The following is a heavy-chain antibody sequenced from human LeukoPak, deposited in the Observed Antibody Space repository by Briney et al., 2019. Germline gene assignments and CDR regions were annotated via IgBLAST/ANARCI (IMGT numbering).Heavy chain of an antibody. Sequence: SVKVSCKASGGTFSSYAISWVRQAPGQGLEWMGRIIPIFDIANYAQKFQGRVTITAGKSTSTAYMELSSLRSEDTAVYYCARDLKEGGFLEWLLSPSYYYGMDVWGQGTTVTVSS. J-gene: IGHJ6*02. CDR2: IIPIFDIA. D-gene: IGHD3-3*01. V-gene: IGHV1-69*04. CDR1: GGTFSSYA. CDR3: ARDLKEGGFLEWLLSPSYYYGMDV.